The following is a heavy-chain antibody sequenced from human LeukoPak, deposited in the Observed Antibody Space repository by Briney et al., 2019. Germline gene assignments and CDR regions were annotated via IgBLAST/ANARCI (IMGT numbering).Heavy chain of an antibody. CDR2: IRSKAYGGTT. J-gene: IGHJ4*02. CDR3: TRGGPCGSGSYYFGD. D-gene: IGHD6-19*01. Sequence: PGRSLCLFCVASGFTFSSYAMSWVRQAPGKGLEWVGFIRSKAYGGTTEYAASVKGRFTISRDDSKSIVYLQMNSLKTEDTAVYYCTRGGPCGSGSYYFGDGGRGTLVTVSS. CDR1: GFTFSSYA. V-gene: IGHV3-49*04.